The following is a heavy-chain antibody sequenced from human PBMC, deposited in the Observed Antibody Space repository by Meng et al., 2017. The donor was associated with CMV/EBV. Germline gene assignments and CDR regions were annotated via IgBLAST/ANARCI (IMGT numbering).Heavy chain of an antibody. CDR2: INPNSGGT. D-gene: IGHD6-13*01. CDR3: ASTITYSIAAAGRNWFDP. CDR1: GYTFTGYY. J-gene: IGHJ5*02. V-gene: IGHV1-2*02. Sequence: ASVKVSCKASGYTFTGYYMYWVRQAPGQGLEWMGWINPNSGGTKYAQKFQGRVTMTRDTPISTAYMEVSRLRSDDTAVYYCASTITYSIAAAGRNWFDPWGQGTLVTVSS.